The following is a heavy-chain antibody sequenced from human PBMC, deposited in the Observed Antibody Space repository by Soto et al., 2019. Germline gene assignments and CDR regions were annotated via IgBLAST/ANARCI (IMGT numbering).Heavy chain of an antibody. V-gene: IGHV3-33*01. CDR3: ARSLYSDILTGYYRATPGY. Sequence: GGSLRLSCAASGFTFSSYGMHWVRQAPGKGLEWVAVIWYDGSNKYYADSVKGRFTISRDNSKNTLYLQMNSLRAEDTAVYYCARSLYSDILTGYYRATPGYWGQGTLVTVSS. J-gene: IGHJ4*02. CDR2: IWYDGSNK. CDR1: GFTFSSYG. D-gene: IGHD3-9*01.